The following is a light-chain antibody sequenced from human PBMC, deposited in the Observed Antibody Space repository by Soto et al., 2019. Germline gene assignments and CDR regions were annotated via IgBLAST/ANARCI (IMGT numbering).Light chain of an antibody. CDR1: QSVTNNY. V-gene: IGKV3-20*01. J-gene: IGKJ4*01. CDR2: GAS. Sequence: EIVLTQSPGTVSLSPGERATLSCRASQSVTNNYLAWYQQKPGQAPRLLIYGASSRANGIPNRFNGGGSGTDFTLTINRLEPEDFAVYFCQQYASSPMLTFGGGSKVEIK. CDR3: QQYASSPMLT.